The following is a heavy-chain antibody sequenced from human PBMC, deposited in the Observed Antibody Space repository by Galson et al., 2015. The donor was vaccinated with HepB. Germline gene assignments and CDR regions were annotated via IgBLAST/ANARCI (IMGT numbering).Heavy chain of an antibody. J-gene: IGHJ6*02. CDR3: AKEDGYCSGGSCLLYTHYYYYYGMDF. CDR1: GYTFTSYG. CDR2: ISAYNGNT. Sequence: SVKVSCKASGYTFTSYGISWVRQAPGQGLEWMGWISAYNGNTNYAQKLQGRVTMTTDTSTSTAYMELRSLRSDDTAVYYCAKEDGYCSGGSCLLYTHYYYYYGMDFWGQGTTVTVSS. V-gene: IGHV1-18*04. D-gene: IGHD2-15*01.